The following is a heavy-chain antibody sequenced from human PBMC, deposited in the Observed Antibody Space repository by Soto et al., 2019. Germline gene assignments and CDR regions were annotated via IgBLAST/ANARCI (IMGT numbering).Heavy chain of an antibody. CDR1: GFSLDDYS. CDR3: AKGVRRTWIEMAV. CDR2: ISWNSDKR. D-gene: IGHD1-1*01. J-gene: IGHJ6*02. V-gene: IGHV3-9*01. Sequence: EVQLVESGGDLVQPGASLRLSCAGFGFSLDDYSMHWVRQAPGKGLEWVSGISWNSDKRGFAASVRGRFTVSKDSAKNSLYLQMNSLRIEDTALYYCAKGVRRTWIEMAVWGQGTAVIVSS.